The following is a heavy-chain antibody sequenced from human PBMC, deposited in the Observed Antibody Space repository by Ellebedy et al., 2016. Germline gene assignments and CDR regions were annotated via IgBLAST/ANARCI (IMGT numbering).Heavy chain of an antibody. J-gene: IGHJ4*02. CDR1: GFSFGNAW. D-gene: IGHD3-16*02. V-gene: IGHV3-15*01. Sequence: GESLKISXAGSGFSFGNAWMNWVRQTPGKGLEWIGRIKRISDGGTADYAAPFQGRFIMSRDDSEKTLFLHINNLQADDTGVYYCTTGPGYRSVGDYWGQGTLVTVSS. CDR3: TTGPGYRSVGDY. CDR2: IKRISDGGTA.